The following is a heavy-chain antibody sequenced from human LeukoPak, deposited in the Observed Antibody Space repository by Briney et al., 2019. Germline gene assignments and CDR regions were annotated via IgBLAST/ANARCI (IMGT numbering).Heavy chain of an antibody. Sequence: GGSLRLSCTASGFTFNSYWMHWVRQAPGKGLVWVSRINSDGSSTTYADSVKGRFTISRDNAKNTLYLQMNSLRAEDTAVYYCARGRYYGMDVWGQGTTVTVSS. CDR3: ARGRYYGMDV. CDR2: INSDGSST. CDR1: GFTFNSYW. J-gene: IGHJ6*01. V-gene: IGHV3-74*01.